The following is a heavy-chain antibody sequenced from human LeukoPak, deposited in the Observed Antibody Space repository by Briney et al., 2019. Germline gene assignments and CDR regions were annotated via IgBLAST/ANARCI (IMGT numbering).Heavy chain of an antibody. CDR1: GGSISQYY. V-gene: IGHV4-59*01. Sequence: SETLSLTCTLSGGSISQYYWSWIRQPPGKGPEWIGYVYRSGNTNYNPSLESRVTISVDTSKNHFSLNLTSVTAADTAVYYCARVKDFAYSFFDLWGRGTLVTVSS. J-gene: IGHJ2*01. CDR3: ARVKDFAYSFFDL. CDR2: VYRSGNT.